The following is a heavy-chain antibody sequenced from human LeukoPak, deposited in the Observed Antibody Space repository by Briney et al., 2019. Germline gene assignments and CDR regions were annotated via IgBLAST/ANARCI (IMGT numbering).Heavy chain of an antibody. J-gene: IGHJ4*02. V-gene: IGHV4-39*01. CDR2: IYYSGST. CDR3: ASRNDILTGYVFDF. Sequence: SETLSLTCTVSGGSFSSSIYYWGWIRQPPGKGLEWTGSIYYSGSTSYNPSLKSRVTISVDTSKNQFSLKLTSVTAADTAVYYCASRNDILTGYVFDFWGQGTLVTVSS. CDR1: GGSFSSSIYY. D-gene: IGHD3-9*01.